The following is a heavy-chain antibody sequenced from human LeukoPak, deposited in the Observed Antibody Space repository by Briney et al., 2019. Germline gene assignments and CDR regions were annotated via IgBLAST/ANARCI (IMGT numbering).Heavy chain of an antibody. J-gene: IGHJ3*02. CDR1: GGSISSYY. CDR3: ARARRNYLCAFYI. CDR2: TYYIGST. Sequence: PSETLSLTCPVSGGSISSYYLRWIGQPPGKGLEWIGYTYYIGSTNYNPPLKSRVPISVDTSNHQFSLKLSSVTAAATAVYYCARARRNYLCAFYIWGNVTMVTVSS. V-gene: IGHV4-59*01. D-gene: IGHD1-7*01.